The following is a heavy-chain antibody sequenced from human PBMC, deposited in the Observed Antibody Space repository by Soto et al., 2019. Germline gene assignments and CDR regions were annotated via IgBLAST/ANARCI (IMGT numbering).Heavy chain of an antibody. CDR1: GFTFSSYS. V-gene: IGHV3-48*02. CDR3: ARDLYGATFDY. J-gene: IGHJ4*02. CDR2: ISSSSSTI. Sequence: GGSLRLSCAASGFTFSSYSMNWVRQAPGKGLEWVSYISSSSSTIYYADSVKGRFTISRDNAKNSLYLKMNSLIDEDTAVYYCARDLYGATFDYWGQGTLVTVSS. D-gene: IGHD4-17*01.